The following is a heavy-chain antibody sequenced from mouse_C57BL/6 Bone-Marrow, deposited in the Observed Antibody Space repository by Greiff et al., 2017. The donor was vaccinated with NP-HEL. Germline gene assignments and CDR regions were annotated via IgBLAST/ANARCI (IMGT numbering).Heavy chain of an antibody. J-gene: IGHJ4*01. CDR1: GFTFSDYG. CDR2: ISNLAYSI. CDR3: ARRAMMVTTFAMDY. D-gene: IGHD2-3*01. V-gene: IGHV5-15*01. Sequence: EVQLVESGGGLVQPGGSLKLSCAASGFTFSDYGMAWVRQAPRKGPEWVAFISNLAYSIYYADTVTGRFTISRENAKNTLYLELSSLRSEDTAMYYCARRAMMVTTFAMDYWGQGTSVTVSS.